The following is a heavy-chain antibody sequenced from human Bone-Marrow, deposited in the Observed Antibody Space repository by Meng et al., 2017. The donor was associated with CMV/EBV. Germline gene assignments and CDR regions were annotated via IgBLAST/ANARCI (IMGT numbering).Heavy chain of an antibody. D-gene: IGHD6-13*01. V-gene: IGHV3-11*01. CDR3: ARGAAAGPYMWWFDP. J-gene: IGHJ5*02. CDR1: GFTFSDYY. CDR2: ISSSGSTI. Sequence: GESLKISCAASGFTFSDYYMSWIRQAPGKGLEWVSYISSSGSTIYYADSVKGRFTISRDNAKNSLYLQMNSLRAEDTAVYYCARGAAAGPYMWWFDPWGQGTLVTVPS.